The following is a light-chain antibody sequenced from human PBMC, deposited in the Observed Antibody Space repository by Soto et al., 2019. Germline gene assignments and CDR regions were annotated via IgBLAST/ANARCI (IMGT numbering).Light chain of an antibody. J-gene: IGKJ1*01. Sequence: EIVLTQSPGTLSLSPGERATLSCRASQSVSSSYLAWYQQKPGQAPRLLIYGASSRASGIPDRFSGSGSGTDYSLSVSRLEPEDYAVYYCQQYDRSPRTFGQGTKVEFK. CDR1: QSVSSSY. CDR3: QQYDRSPRT. CDR2: GAS. V-gene: IGKV3-20*01.